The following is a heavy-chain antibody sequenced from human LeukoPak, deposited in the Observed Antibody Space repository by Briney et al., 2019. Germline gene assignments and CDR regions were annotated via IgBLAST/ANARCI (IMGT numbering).Heavy chain of an antibody. Sequence: GGPLRLSCAASGLSFSSYAMHRVRQAPGKGLEWVAVISYDGTEKYYGDSVKGRFTISRDNSKNSLYLQMNSLRAEDTAVYYCAGRNCSNGVCSFDPWGQGTLVTVSS. CDR1: GLSFSSYA. V-gene: IGHV3-30-3*01. CDR2: ISYDGTEK. J-gene: IGHJ5*02. D-gene: IGHD2-8*01. CDR3: AGRNCSNGVCSFDP.